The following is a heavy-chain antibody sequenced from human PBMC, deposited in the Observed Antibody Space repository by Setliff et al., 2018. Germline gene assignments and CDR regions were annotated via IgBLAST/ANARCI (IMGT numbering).Heavy chain of an antibody. CDR3: ARASTSSFFVYFDF. CDR2: IYPDDSDT. J-gene: IGHJ4*02. V-gene: IGHV5-51*01. Sequence: GESLKISCPGSGYKSADFWIGWVRRMPGKGLEWMGIIYPDDSDTRYSPSFQGQVTMSADKSTNTAYLQWNSLAASDAAMYYCARASTSSFFVYFDFWGQGTQVTVSS. D-gene: IGHD2-2*01. CDR1: GYKSADFW.